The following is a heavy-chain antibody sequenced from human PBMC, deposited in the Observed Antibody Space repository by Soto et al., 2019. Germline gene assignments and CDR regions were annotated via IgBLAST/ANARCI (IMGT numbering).Heavy chain of an antibody. Sequence: QVQLQESGPGLVKPSQTLSLTCTVSGGSISSGGYYWSWIRQHPGKGLEWIGYIYYSGSTYYNPSLTGRVTISVDTSKNQFSLKLSSVTAADTAVYYCAIRNGSGSYYVDYWGQGTLVTVSS. CDR1: GGSISSGGYY. V-gene: IGHV4-31*03. D-gene: IGHD3-10*01. J-gene: IGHJ4*02. CDR3: AIRNGSGSYYVDY. CDR2: IYYSGST.